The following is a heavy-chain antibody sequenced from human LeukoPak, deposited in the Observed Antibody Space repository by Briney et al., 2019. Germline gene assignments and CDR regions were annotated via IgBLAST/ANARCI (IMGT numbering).Heavy chain of an antibody. CDR3: ARREDYYYYMDV. CDR2: INPNSGGT. J-gene: IGHJ6*03. D-gene: IGHD1-26*01. Sequence: GASVKVSCKASGYTFTGYYMHWVRQAPGQGLEWMGWINPNSGGTNYAQKFQGRVTMTRDTSISTAYMEMSRLRSDDTAVYYCARREDYYYYMDVWGKGTTVTISS. CDR1: GYTFTGYY. V-gene: IGHV1-2*02.